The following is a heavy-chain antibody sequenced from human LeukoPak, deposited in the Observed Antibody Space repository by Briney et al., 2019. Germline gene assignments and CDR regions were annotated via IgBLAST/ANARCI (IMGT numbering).Heavy chain of an antibody. CDR2: IKQDGSEK. CDR3: ARDLECGGDCYFFDY. V-gene: IGHV3-7*01. Sequence: PGGSLRLSCAASGFTFSSYWMSWVRQAPGKGLEWVANIKQDGSEKYYVDSVKGRFTISRDNAKNSLYLQMNSLRAEDTAVYYCARDLECGGDCYFFDYWGQGTLVTVSS. J-gene: IGHJ4*02. CDR1: GFTFSSYW. D-gene: IGHD2-21*01.